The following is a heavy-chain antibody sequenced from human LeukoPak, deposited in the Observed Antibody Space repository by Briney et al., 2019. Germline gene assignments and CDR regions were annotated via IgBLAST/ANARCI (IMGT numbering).Heavy chain of an antibody. J-gene: IGHJ6*03. CDR1: GGSFSGYY. Sequence: SETLSLTCAVYGGSFSGYYWSWIRQPPGKGLEWIGEINHSGSTNYNPSLKSRVTISVDTSKNQFSLKLSSVTAADTAVYYCARGRGPSWRLLYYYYYMDVWGKGTTATVSS. V-gene: IGHV4-34*01. CDR2: INHSGST. CDR3: ARGRGPSWRLLYYYYYMDV. D-gene: IGHD2-21*02.